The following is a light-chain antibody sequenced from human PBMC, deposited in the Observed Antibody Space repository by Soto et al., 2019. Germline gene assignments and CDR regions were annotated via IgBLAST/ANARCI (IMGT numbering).Light chain of an antibody. CDR1: QSVSSW. J-gene: IGKJ1*01. Sequence: DIQMTQSPSTLSASVGDRVTITCRASQSVSSWLAWYQQKPGKAPKLLIYKASSLHSGVPSRFSGSGSGTEFTLTISSLQPDDFATYYCQQYNSYSTFGQGTKVDI. V-gene: IGKV1-5*03. CDR3: QQYNSYST. CDR2: KAS.